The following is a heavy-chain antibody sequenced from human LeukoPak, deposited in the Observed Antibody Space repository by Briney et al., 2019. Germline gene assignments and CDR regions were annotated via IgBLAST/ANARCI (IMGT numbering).Heavy chain of an antibody. CDR1: GYTFTGYY. D-gene: IGHD1-26*01. Sequence: ASVKISCKASGYTFTGYYMHWVRQAPGQGLEWMGRINPNSGGTNYAQKFQGRVTMTRDTSISTAYMELSRLRSDDTAVYYCAKGGSYSADYFDYWGQGTLVTVSS. CDR3: AKGGSYSADYFDY. V-gene: IGHV1-2*06. CDR2: INPNSGGT. J-gene: IGHJ4*02.